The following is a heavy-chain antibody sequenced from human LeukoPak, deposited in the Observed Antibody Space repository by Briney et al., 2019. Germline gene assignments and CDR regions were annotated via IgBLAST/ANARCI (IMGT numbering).Heavy chain of an antibody. CDR2: INTNTGNP. CDR1: GYTFTSYA. D-gene: IGHD5-18*01. Sequence: ASVKVSCKASGYTFTSYAMNWVRQAPGQGLEWMGWINTNTGNPTYAQGFTGRFVFSVDTSVSTAYLQISSLKAEDTAVYYCARGSPVDTAMVTQDWGQGTLVTVSS. V-gene: IGHV7-4-1*02. CDR3: ARGSPVDTAMVTQD. J-gene: IGHJ4*02.